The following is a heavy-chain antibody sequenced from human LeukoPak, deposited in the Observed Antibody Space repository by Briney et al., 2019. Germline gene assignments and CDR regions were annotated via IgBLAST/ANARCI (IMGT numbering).Heavy chain of an antibody. CDR1: GFPFSGRE. D-gene: IGHD3-3*01. CDR2: IKQDGSEK. V-gene: IGHV3-7*01. J-gene: IGHJ4*02. Sequence: PGGSLRLSCAASGFPFSGREMNWVRQAPGKGLEWVANIKQDGSEKYYVDSVKGRFTISRDNAKKSLYLQMNSLRAEDTAVYYCATVRYLEFWGQGILVTVSS. CDR3: ATVRYLEF.